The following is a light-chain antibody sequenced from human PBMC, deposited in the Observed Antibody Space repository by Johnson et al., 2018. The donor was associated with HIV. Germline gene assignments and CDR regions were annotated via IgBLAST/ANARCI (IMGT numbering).Light chain of an antibody. CDR1: SSNIGAGYD. CDR3: QSYDNALSGSKG. Sequence: VLTQPPSVSGAPGQKVTISCTGSSSNIGAGYDVHWYQQFPGTAPKLLIYGNDNRPSGVPERFSGSKSGTSASLAITGLQAEDEADYYCQSYDNALSGSKGFGTGTEVTGL. V-gene: IGLV1-40*01. J-gene: IGLJ1*01. CDR2: GND.